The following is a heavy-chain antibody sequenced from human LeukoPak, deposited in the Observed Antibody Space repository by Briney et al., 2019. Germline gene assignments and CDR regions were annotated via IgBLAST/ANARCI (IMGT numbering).Heavy chain of an antibody. CDR2: ISYDGSDK. CDR1: GFTFSSYA. V-gene: IGHV3-30*04. D-gene: IGHD5-24*01. CDR3: ARIMGQGYNFYMDV. J-gene: IGHJ6*03. Sequence: GGSLRLSCAASGFTFSSYAMDWVRQAPGKGLEWVAVISYDGSDKYYGDSVKGRFTISRDNSKNTLYLQMTSLRAEDTAVYYCARIMGQGYNFYMDVWGKGTTVTVSS.